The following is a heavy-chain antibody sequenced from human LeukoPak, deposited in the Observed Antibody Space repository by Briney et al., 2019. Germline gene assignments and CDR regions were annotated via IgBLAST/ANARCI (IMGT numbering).Heavy chain of an antibody. J-gene: IGHJ4*02. CDR2: IYHSGST. D-gene: IGHD3-22*01. CDR1: GGSISSSNW. V-gene: IGHV4-4*02. CDR3: ARGSFDDSSGYDYFDY. Sequence: PSGTLSLTCAVSGGSISSSNWWSWVRQPPGKGLEWTGEIYHSGSTNYNPSLKSRVTISVDKSKNQFSLKLSSVTAADTAVYYCARGSFDDSSGYDYFDYWGQGTLVTVSS.